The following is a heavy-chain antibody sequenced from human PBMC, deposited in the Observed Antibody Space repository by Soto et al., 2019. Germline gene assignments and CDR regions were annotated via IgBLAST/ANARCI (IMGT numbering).Heavy chain of an antibody. CDR2: IIPIFGTA. CDR3: ARGQQYDSTRYPYYYYGMDV. D-gene: IGHD3-22*01. V-gene: IGHV1-69*13. CDR1: GGTFSSYA. Sequence: SVKVSCKASGGTFSSYAISWVRQAPGQGLEWMGGIIPIFGTANYAQKFQGRVTITADESTSTAYMELSSLRSEDTAVYYCARGQQYDSTRYPYYYYGMDVWGQGTTVTVSS. J-gene: IGHJ6*02.